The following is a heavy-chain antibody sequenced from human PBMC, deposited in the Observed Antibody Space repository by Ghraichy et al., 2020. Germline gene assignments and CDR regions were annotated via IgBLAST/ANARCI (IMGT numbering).Heavy chain of an antibody. V-gene: IGHV3-48*02. J-gene: IGHJ3*02. D-gene: IGHD6-6*01. CDR3: ARDYSSSSGRAFDM. CDR2: ISTSSSTI. CDR1: GFTFSSYS. Sequence: GGSLRLSCAASGFTFSSYSMNWVRQAPGKGLEWVSYISTSSSTIYYADSVKVRFTISRDNAKNSLYLQMNSLRDEDTAMYYCARDYSSSSGRAFDMWGQGTMVIVSS.